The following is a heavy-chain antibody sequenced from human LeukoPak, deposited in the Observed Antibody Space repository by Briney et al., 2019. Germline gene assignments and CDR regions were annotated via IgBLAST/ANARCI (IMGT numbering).Heavy chain of an antibody. D-gene: IGHD3-9*01. Sequence: GGSLRLSCAASGFTFSSYAMHWVRQAPGKGLEWVAVISYDGSNKYYADSVKGRFTISRDNSKNTLYLQMNSLRAEDTAVYYCARDHLTYYDILIWLFPDYWGQGTLVTVSS. CDR1: GFTFSSYA. V-gene: IGHV3-30-3*01. CDR3: ARDHLTYYDILIWLFPDY. CDR2: ISYDGSNK. J-gene: IGHJ4*02.